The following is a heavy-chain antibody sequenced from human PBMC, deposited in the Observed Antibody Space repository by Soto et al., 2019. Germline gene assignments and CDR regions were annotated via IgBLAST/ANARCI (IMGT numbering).Heavy chain of an antibody. Sequence: QVQLQESGPGLVKPSQTLSLTCTVSGGSISSGGYYWSWIRQHPGKGLEWIGYIYYSGSTYYNPYLHSRVTISVDTSKNQFSLKLSSVTAADTAVYYCARVSYDSSGYLEDWGQGTLVTVSS. CDR1: GGSISSGGYY. D-gene: IGHD3-22*01. V-gene: IGHV4-31*03. CDR3: ARVSYDSSGYLED. J-gene: IGHJ4*02. CDR2: IYYSGST.